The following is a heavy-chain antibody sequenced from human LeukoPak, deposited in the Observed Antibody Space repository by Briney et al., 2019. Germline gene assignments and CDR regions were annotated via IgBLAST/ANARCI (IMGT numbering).Heavy chain of an antibody. CDR1: GFTFSNAW. CDR3: STDRPSRIAVAGIIDY. D-gene: IGHD6-19*01. J-gene: IGHJ4*02. Sequence: GGSLRLSCATSGFTSGFTFSNAWMSWVRQAPGKGLEWVGRIKSKIDGGTTDYAAPVKGRFTISRDDSKNTLYLQMNSLKTEDTAVYYCSTDRPSRIAVAGIIDYWGQGSPVTVSS. CDR2: IKSKIDGGTT. V-gene: IGHV3-15*01.